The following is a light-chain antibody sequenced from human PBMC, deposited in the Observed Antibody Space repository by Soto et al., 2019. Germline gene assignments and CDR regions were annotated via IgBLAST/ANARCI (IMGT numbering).Light chain of an antibody. V-gene: IGLV2-14*01. CDR3: SSYTSSSTPFYV. CDR1: SSDVGGYNY. J-gene: IGLJ1*01. Sequence: QSVLTQPASVSGSPGQSITISCTGTSSDVGGYNYVSWYQQHPGKAPKLMIYDVSNRPSGVSNRFSGSKSGNTASLTISGPQAEDEADYYCSSYTSSSTPFYVFGTGTKLTVL. CDR2: DVS.